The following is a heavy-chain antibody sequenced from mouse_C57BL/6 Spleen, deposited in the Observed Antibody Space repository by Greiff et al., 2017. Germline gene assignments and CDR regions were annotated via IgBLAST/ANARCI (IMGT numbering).Heavy chain of an antibody. J-gene: IGHJ2*01. D-gene: IGHD2-1*01. CDR2: IDPENGDT. V-gene: IGHV14-4*01. CDR1: GYNIKDDY. Sequence: VQLQQSGAELVRPGASVKLSCTASGYNIKDDYMNWVKQRPEQGLEWIGWIDPENGDTEYASKFQGKATITADTSSNTAYLQLSSLTSDDTAVYYCTGGNYYFDYWGQGTTLTVSS. CDR3: TGGNYYFDY.